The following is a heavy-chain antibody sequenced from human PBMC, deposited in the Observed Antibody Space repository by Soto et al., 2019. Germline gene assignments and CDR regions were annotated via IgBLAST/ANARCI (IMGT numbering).Heavy chain of an antibody. Sequence: SETLSLTCTVSGGSISSGDYYWSWIRQPPGKGLEWIGYIYYSGSTYYNPSLKSRVTISVDTSKNQFSLKLSSVTAADTAVYYCARESGTVTQYNWFDPWGQGTLVTVSS. CDR2: IYYSGST. J-gene: IGHJ5*02. CDR1: GGSISSGDYY. D-gene: IGHD4-17*01. V-gene: IGHV4-30-4*01. CDR3: ARESGTVTQYNWFDP.